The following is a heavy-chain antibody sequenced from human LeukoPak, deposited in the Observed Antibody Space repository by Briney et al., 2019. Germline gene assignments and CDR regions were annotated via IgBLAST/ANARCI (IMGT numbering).Heavy chain of an antibody. CDR1: GFTFSDYY. J-gene: IGHJ4*02. D-gene: IGHD6-13*01. CDR2: ISSSGSTI. CDR3: ARVIAALVYFDY. Sequence: GGSLRLSCAASGFTFSDYYMSWIRQAPGKGLEWVSYISSSGSTIYYADSVKGRFTISRDNAENSLYLQMNSLRAEDTAVYYCARVIAALVYFDYWGQGTLVTVSS. V-gene: IGHV3-11*01.